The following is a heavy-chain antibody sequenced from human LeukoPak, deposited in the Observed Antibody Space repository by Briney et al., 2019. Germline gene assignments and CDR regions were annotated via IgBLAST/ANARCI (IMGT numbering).Heavy chain of an antibody. J-gene: IGHJ4*02. V-gene: IGHV1-46*01. CDR3: IQSSGYSQGLDY. CDR2: INPSGGST. CDR1: GYTFTSYY. D-gene: IGHD6-19*01. Sequence: ASVKVSCKASGYTFTSYYMHWVRQAPGQGLEWMGIINPSGGSTSYAQKFQGRATMTRDTSTSTVYMELSSLRSEDTAVYYCIQSSGYSQGLDYWGQGTLVTVSS.